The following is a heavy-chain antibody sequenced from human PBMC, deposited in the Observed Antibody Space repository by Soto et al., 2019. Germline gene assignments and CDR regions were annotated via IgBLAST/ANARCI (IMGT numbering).Heavy chain of an antibody. D-gene: IGHD2-15*01. CDR2: INSDGTST. J-gene: IGHJ3*02. Sequence: GGSLRLSCAASGFTFNNYWMHWVRQAPGKGLVWVSRINSDGTSTSYADSVKGRFTISRDNAKNTLYLQMNSLRAEDTAVYYCARHHCRGVSRYGRDAIDIWGQGTMVTVSS. V-gene: IGHV3-74*01. CDR1: GFTFNNYW. CDR3: ARHHCRGVSRYGRDAIDI.